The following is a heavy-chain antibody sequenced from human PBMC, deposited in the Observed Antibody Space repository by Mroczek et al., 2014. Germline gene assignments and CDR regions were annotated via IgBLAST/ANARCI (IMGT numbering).Heavy chain of an antibody. D-gene: IGHD2-15*01. J-gene: IGHJ3*02. Sequence: QVQLQESGPGLVKPSQTLSLTCTVSGGSISSGDYYWSWIRQPPGKGLEWIGYIYYSGSTYYNPSLKSRVTISVDTSKNQFSLKLSSVTAADTAVYYCARAAPGDIVVVVAATRVPDAFDIWGQGTMVTVSS. V-gene: IGHV4-30-4*01. CDR1: GGSISSGDYY. CDR3: ARAAPGDIVVVVAATRVPDAFDI. CDR2: IYYSGST.